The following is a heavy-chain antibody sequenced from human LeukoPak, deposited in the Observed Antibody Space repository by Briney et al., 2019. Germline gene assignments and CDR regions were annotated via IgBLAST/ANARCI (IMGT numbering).Heavy chain of an antibody. CDR1: GFTFSTYA. D-gene: IGHD3-16*02. Sequence: PGGSLRLSCAASGFTFSTYAMSWIRQAPGKGLEWVSYISSGGSTIYYADSVKGRFTISRDNAKNSLYLQVNSLRAEDTAVYYCAAAPQTYRYLAYWGQGTLVTVSS. CDR2: ISSGGSTI. V-gene: IGHV3-11*01. CDR3: AAAPQTYRYLAY. J-gene: IGHJ4*02.